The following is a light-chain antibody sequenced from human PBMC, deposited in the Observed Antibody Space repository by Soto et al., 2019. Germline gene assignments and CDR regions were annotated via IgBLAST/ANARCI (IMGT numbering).Light chain of an antibody. CDR2: DAS. J-gene: IGKJ4*01. CDR1: QSVSRY. V-gene: IGKV3-11*01. CDR3: QQRSNWPPA. Sequence: EIVLTQSPGTLSLSPGERATLSCRASQSVSRYLAWYQQKPGQAPRLLIYDASNRATGIPARFSGSGSGTDFTLTISSLEPEDVAVYYCQQRSNWPPAFGGGTKVDI.